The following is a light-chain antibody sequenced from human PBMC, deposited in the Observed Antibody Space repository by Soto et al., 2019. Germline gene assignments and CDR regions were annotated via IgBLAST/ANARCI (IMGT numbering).Light chain of an antibody. CDR2: DAS. CDR1: QSVDSY. V-gene: IGKV3-15*01. Sequence: EIVLTQSPATLSLSPGERATLSCRASQSVDSYLAWYQQKVGQAPRLLIYDASTRATGIPARFSGSGSGTEFTLTISSLQSEDFAVYYCQQCDNWPRTFGQGTKLEIK. CDR3: QQCDNWPRT. J-gene: IGKJ2*01.